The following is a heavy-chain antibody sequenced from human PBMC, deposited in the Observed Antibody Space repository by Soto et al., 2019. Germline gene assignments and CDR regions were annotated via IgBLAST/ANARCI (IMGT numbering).Heavy chain of an antibody. CDR3: ARVIGGWYYFDY. CDR1: GYTFTSYA. CDR2: INAGNGNT. J-gene: IGHJ4*02. V-gene: IGHV1-3*01. D-gene: IGHD6-19*01. Sequence: QVQLVQSGAEVKKPGASVKVSCKASGYTFTSYAMHWVRQAPGQRLEWMGWINAGNGNTKYSQKFQGRVTITRDTYARTAYMELSSLRSEDTAVYYCARVIGGWYYFDYWGQGTLVTVSS.